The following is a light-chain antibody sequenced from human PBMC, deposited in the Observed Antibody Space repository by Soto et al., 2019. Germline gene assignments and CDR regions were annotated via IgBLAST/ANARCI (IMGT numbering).Light chain of an antibody. Sequence: EIVLTQSPATLSLSPGERATLSCRASQSVSRYLAWYQQKPGQAPRLLMYDAINRATGIPARFSGSGSGTDFTLTISSLEPKDFAVYYCQQRINLPITFGQGTRLEI. CDR1: QSVSRY. J-gene: IGKJ5*01. V-gene: IGKV3-11*01. CDR3: QQRINLPIT. CDR2: DAI.